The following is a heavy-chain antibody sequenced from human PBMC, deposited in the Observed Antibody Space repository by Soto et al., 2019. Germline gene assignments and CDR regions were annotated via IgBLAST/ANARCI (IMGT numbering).Heavy chain of an antibody. J-gene: IGHJ4*02. CDR1: GFTVSSNY. CDR3: ARDLVGTYQVGY. Sequence: GGSLRLSCAASGFTVSSNYMSWVRQAPGKGLEWVSVIYSGGSTYYADSVKGRFTISRDNSKNTLYLQMNSLRAEDTAVYYCARDLVGTYQVGYWGQGTLVTVCS. D-gene: IGHD2-2*01. CDR2: IYSGGST. V-gene: IGHV3-53*01.